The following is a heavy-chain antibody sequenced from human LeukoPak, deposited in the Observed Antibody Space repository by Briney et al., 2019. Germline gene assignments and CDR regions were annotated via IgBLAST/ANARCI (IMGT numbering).Heavy chain of an antibody. D-gene: IGHD4-23*01. Sequence: SETLSLTCTVSGDSISGSFWNWIRQPPGKGLEWIGYIYYTGSTNFSPSLKSRVTMSVDTSKNQFSLRLSSVTAADTAVYYCAREKISTVADWGQGTLVSVSP. J-gene: IGHJ4*02. CDR1: GDSISGSF. CDR2: IYYTGST. CDR3: AREKISTVAD. V-gene: IGHV4-59*01.